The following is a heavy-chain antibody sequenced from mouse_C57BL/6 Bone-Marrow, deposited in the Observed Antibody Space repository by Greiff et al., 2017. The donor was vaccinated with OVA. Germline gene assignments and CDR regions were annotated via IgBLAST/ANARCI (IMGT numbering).Heavy chain of an antibody. J-gene: IGHJ4*01. V-gene: IGHV1-63*01. CDR3: ATYYSNSLGAMDY. Sequence: QVQLQQSGAELVRPGTSVKMSCKASGYTFTNYWIGWAKQRPGHGLEWIGDIYPGGGYTNYNEKFKGKATLTADKSSSTAYMQFSSLTSEDSAIYYCATYYSNSLGAMDYWGQGTSVTVSS. CDR1: GYTFTNYW. CDR2: IYPGGGYT. D-gene: IGHD2-5*01.